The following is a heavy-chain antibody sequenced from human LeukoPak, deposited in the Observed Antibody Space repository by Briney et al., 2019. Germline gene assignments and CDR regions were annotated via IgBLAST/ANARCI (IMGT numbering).Heavy chain of an antibody. V-gene: IGHV3-9*01. CDR3: AKDLARYFDPGTFDY. CDR1: GSTFDDYA. D-gene: IGHD3-9*01. Sequence: GGSLRLSCAASGSTFDDYAMHWVRQAPGKGLEWVSGISWDGGSIGYVDSVKGRFTISRDNAKNSLYLQMNSLRAEDTALYYCAKDLARYFDPGTFDYWGQGTLVTVSS. CDR2: ISWDGGSI. J-gene: IGHJ4*02.